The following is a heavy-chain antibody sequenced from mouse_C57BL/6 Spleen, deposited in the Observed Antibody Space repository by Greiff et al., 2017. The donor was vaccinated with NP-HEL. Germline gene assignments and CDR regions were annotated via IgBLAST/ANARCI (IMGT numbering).Heavy chain of an antibody. CDR3: ARGEGDPGFAY. V-gene: IGHV1-7*01. J-gene: IGHJ3*01. Sequence: VQLQQSGAELAKPGASVKLSCKASGYTFTSYWMHWVKQRPGQGLEWIGYINPSSGYTKYNQKFKAKATLTADKSSSTAYMQLSSLTYEDSAVYDSARGEGDPGFAYWGQGTLVTVSA. CDR1: GYTFTSYW. CDR2: INPSSGYT.